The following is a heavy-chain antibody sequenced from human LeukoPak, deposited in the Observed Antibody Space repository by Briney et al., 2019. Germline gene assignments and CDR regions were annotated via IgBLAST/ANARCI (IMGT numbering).Heavy chain of an antibody. CDR2: FYSGGSA. J-gene: IGHJ4*02. V-gene: IGHV4-39*07. D-gene: IGHD1-7*01. Sequence: SETLSLTCIVPGGSISSINYYWAWIRQPPGKGLEWIGTFYSGGSAYYNPSLTSRVSISKDTSDNQFSLRLYSVTAADTAVYYCARKQGGTMYDVWGQGTQVTVSS. CDR1: GGSISSINYY. CDR3: ARKQGGTMYDV.